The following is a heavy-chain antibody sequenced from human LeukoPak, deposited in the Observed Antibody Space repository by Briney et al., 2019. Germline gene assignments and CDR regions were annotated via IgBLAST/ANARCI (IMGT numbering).Heavy chain of an antibody. CDR2: IYYSGST. D-gene: IGHD3-22*01. CDR3: ARGFINYYDSSGTNLGEWFDP. Sequence: SETLSLTCTVSGGSISSSGYYWGWIRQPPGKGLEWIGSIYYSGSTYYNPSLKSRVTISVDTSKNQFSLKLSSVTAADTAVYYCARGFINYYDSSGTNLGEWFDPWGQGTLVTVSS. V-gene: IGHV4-39*01. J-gene: IGHJ5*02. CDR1: GGSISSSGYY.